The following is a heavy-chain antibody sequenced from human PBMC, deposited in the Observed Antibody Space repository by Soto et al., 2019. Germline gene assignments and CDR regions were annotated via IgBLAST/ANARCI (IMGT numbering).Heavy chain of an antibody. J-gene: IGHJ4*02. V-gene: IGHV1-69*12. CDR2: IIPMFGTP. CDR1: GGAFSTYA. CDR3: ARDSSRRGKVDY. D-gene: IGHD3-16*01. Sequence: QVQLVQSGAEVKKPGSSVKVSCKASGGAFSTYAITWVRQAPGQGLEWMGGIIPMFGTPNYAQKFQGRVTITADESTSTAYMVLSSLKSEDTAVYYCARDSSRRGKVDYWGQGTQVTVSS.